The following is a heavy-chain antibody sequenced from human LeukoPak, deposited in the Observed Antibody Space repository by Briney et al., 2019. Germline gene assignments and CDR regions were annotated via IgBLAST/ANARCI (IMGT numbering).Heavy chain of an antibody. D-gene: IGHD1-1*01. Sequence: PGGSLRLSCAASGSTVSSNYMTWVRQAPGKGLECVSIVYSAGKTYYADSVKGRFTISRDNSKNTLYLQMNSLRAEDTAVYYCASFSIPNCYYYFYGMDVWGQGTTVTVSS. V-gene: IGHV3-53*01. CDR3: ASFSIPNCYYYFYGMDV. CDR2: VYSAGKT. J-gene: IGHJ6*02. CDR1: GSTVSSNY.